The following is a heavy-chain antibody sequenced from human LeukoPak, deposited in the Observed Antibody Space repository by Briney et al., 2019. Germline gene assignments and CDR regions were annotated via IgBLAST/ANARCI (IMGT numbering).Heavy chain of an antibody. V-gene: IGHV3-23*01. D-gene: IGHD2-15*01. CDR2: ISGSGGST. CDR3: AKDNCSGGSCDFDY. J-gene: IGHJ4*02. CDR1: GFTFSSYA. Sequence: GGSLRLACAASGFTFSSYAMSWVRQAPGKGLEWVSAISGSGGSTYYADSVKGRFTISRDNSKNTPYLQMNSLRAEDTAVYYCAKDNCSGGSCDFDYWGQGTLVTVSS.